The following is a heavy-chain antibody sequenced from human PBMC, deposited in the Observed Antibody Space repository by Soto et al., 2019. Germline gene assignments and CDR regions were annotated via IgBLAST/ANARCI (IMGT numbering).Heavy chain of an antibody. J-gene: IGHJ6*02. CDR1: GGTFSSYA. V-gene: IGHV1-69*13. D-gene: IGHD3-10*01. CDR3: ARDLGYGSGSYYNKWGMDV. CDR2: IIPIFGTA. Sequence: GASVKVSCKASGGTFSSYAISWVRQAPGQGLEWMGGIIPIFGTANYAQKFQGRVTITADESTSTAYMELSSLRSEDTAVYYCARDLGYGSGSYYNKWGMDVWGQGTTVTVSS.